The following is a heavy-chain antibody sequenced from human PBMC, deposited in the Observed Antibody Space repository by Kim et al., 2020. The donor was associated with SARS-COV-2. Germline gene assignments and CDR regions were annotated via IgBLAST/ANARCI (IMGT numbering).Heavy chain of an antibody. CDR2: NK. J-gene: IGHJ4*02. CDR3: ARDIGGDYGY. D-gene: IGHD2-21*02. Sequence: NKYYADSVKGRFTISRDNSKNTLYLQMNSLGAEDTAVYYCARDIGGDYGYWGQGTLVTVSS. V-gene: IGHV3-33*01.